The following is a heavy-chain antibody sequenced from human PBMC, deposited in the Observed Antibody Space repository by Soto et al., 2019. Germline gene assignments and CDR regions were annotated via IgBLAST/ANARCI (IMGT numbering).Heavy chain of an antibody. CDR2: IYYSGST. Sequence: QVQLQESGPGLVKPSQTLSLTCTVSGGSISSGDYYWSWIRQPPGKGLEWIGYIYYSGSTYYNPSLKSRVTXSXDTXXXXXXXXXXXXXXXXXXXXXXXXXXXXXXXXXXWGQGTLVTVSS. CDR3: XXXXXXXXXXXX. CDR1: GGSISSGDYY. V-gene: IGHV4-30-4*01. J-gene: IGHJ4*02.